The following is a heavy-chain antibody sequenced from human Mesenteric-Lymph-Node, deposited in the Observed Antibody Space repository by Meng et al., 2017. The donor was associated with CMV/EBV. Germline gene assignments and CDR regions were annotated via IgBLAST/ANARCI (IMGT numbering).Heavy chain of an antibody. D-gene: IGHD5-18*01. V-gene: IGHV3-33*01. CDR1: FSTYG. Sequence: FSTYGMHWVRQAPGKGLEWVAVVWYDGSNKYYRDSVKSRFTISRDNSKNTLYLQMNSLRAEDTAVYYCARDSGYSYGRQSTFAAFDIWGQGTVVTVSS. CDR3: ARDSGYSYGRQSTFAAFDI. CDR2: VWYDGSNK. J-gene: IGHJ3*02.